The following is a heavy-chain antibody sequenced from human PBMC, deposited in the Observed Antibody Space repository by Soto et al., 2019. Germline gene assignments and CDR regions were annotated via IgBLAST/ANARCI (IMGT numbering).Heavy chain of an antibody. CDR3: ARGYDYVWGSYRCDY. CDR2: INHSGST. V-gene: IGHV4-34*01. D-gene: IGHD3-16*02. J-gene: IGHJ4*02. Sequence: PSETLSLTCAVYGGSFSGYYWSWIRQPPGKGLEWIGEINHSGSTNYNPSLKSRVTISVDTSKNQFSLKLSSVTAADTAVYYCARGYDYVWGSYRCDYWGQGTLVTVS. CDR1: GGSFSGYY.